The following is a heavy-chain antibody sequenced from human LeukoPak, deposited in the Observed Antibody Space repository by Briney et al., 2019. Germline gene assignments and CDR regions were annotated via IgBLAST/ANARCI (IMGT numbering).Heavy chain of an antibody. CDR1: GFTFSSYG. Sequence: PGGSLRLSCAASGFTFSSYGMYWVRRAPGKGLEWVAFIRYDGSNKYYEGSLKGRFTISRDNSKNTLYLQMNSLRAEDTAVYYCAKDGNGAAGYYYYYYMDVWGKGTTVTVSS. CDR2: IRYDGSNK. CDR3: AKDGNGAAGYYYYYYMDV. V-gene: IGHV3-30*02. J-gene: IGHJ6*03. D-gene: IGHD4/OR15-4a*01.